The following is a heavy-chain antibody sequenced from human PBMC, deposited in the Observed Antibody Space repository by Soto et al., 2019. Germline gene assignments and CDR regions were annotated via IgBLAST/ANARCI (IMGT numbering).Heavy chain of an antibody. CDR3: SRSLDY. Sequence: GGSLRLSCAASGFTFSSYWMDWVRQAPGKGLEWVANINQDGSEKNYVDSVKGRFTISRDNAKNSLYLQMSSLTAEDPALYYCSRSLDYWGQGTLVTVSS. CDR2: INQDGSEK. V-gene: IGHV3-7*01. CDR1: GFTFSSYW. J-gene: IGHJ4*02.